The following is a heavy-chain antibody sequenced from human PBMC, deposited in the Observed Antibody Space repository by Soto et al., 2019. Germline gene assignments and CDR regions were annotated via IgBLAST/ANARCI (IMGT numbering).Heavy chain of an antibody. Sequence: QLQLQESGPGLVKPSETLSLTCTVSGGSISSVGYYWGWIRQPPGKGLEWIGSISYSENTYYNPSLKSRVTISVDTSKNQFSLKLSSVTAADTAVYYCARRGGYIYSYHYCGQGTLVTVSS. J-gene: IGHJ4*02. CDR2: ISYSENT. CDR3: ARRGGYIYSYHY. CDR1: GGSISSVGYY. V-gene: IGHV4-39*01. D-gene: IGHD5-18*01.